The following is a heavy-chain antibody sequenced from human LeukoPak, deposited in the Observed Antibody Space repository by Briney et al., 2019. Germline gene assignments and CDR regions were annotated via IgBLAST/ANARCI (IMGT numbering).Heavy chain of an antibody. CDR1: GFTFSSYS. D-gene: IGHD2-15*01. J-gene: IGHJ4*02. Sequence: PGGSLRLSCAASGFTFSSYSMNWVRQAPGKGLKWVSSISSSSSYICYADSVKGRFTISRDNAKNSLYLQMNSLRAEDTAVYYCERPSADCCGGSYYSVWGQGTLVTVSS. V-gene: IGHV3-21*01. CDR3: ERPSADCCGGSYYSV. CDR2: ISSSSSYI.